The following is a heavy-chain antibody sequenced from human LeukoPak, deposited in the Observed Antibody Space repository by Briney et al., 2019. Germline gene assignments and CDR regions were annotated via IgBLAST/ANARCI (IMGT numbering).Heavy chain of an antibody. Sequence: PSETLSLACNVSGASMSNYYWVWIRQPPGKGLEWIGSIYHSGTTYSGSTYYNPSLKSRVTISLDTSKNQFSLKLSSVTAADTAVYYCARGRSSQYSSGWSYYFDYWGQGTLVTVSS. D-gene: IGHD6-19*01. CDR2: IYHSGTTYSGST. CDR3: ARGRSSQYSSGWSYYFDY. J-gene: IGHJ4*02. CDR1: GASMSNYY. V-gene: IGHV4-39*07.